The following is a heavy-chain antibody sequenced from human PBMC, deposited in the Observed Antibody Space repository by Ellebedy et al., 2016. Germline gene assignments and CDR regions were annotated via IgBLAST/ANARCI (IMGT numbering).Heavy chain of an antibody. D-gene: IGHD1-14*01. Sequence: GESLKISXAASGFTFSAYGMHWVRQPPGKGLVWVSLIYTDGSGTMYADSVKGRFTISRDNARNTLYLQMNSLRAEDTALYYCARDQDGKGSTSDYWGQGTLVTVSP. CDR2: IYTDGSGT. J-gene: IGHJ4*02. V-gene: IGHV3-74*03. CDR1: GFTFSAYG. CDR3: ARDQDGKGSTSDY.